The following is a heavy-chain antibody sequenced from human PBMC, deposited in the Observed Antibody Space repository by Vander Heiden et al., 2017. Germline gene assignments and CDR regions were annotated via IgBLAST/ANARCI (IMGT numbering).Heavy chain of an antibody. J-gene: IGHJ4*02. V-gene: IGHV4-59*01. CDR2: INDIGST. Sequence: QVQLQESGPGLVKPSETLSLTCTVSGGPISGFYWSWIRQSPGKGLEWIGNINDIGSTNNNPSLKSRVAISIGTSNNQFFLELSSVTAADTAVYFCARARNSASYTGGWYYFDSWGQGTLVTVSS. D-gene: IGHD6-19*01. CDR3: ARARNSASYTGGWYYFDS. CDR1: GGPISGFY.